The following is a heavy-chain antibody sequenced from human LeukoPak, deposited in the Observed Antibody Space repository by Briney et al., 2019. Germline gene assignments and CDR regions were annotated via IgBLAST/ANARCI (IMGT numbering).Heavy chain of an antibody. D-gene: IGHD2-2*01. V-gene: IGHV3-7*01. CDR1: GLTFSSYW. CDR2: INQDGGEK. CDR3: ATGRSCTTCYLPDY. J-gene: IGHJ4*02. Sequence: PGGSLRLSCAASGLTFSSYWMSWVRQAPGKGLEWVANINQDGGEKYYVDSVKGRFTISRDNAKNSVYLQMNSLRAEDTAVYHCATGRSCTTCYLPDYWGQGTLVTVSS.